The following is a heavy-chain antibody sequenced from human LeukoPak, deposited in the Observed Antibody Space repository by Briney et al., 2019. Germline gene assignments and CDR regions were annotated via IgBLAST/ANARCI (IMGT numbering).Heavy chain of an antibody. Sequence: GGSLRLSCAAAGFTFSSYAMSSVRQAQGKGLEWVSTISGSGDSTYYADSVKGRFTISRDNSKNTLSLQMNSLRAEDTAVYYCAKKLPFDYWGQGTLVTVSS. CDR1: GFTFSSYA. CDR3: AKKLPFDY. J-gene: IGHJ4*02. V-gene: IGHV3-23*01. CDR2: ISGSGDST.